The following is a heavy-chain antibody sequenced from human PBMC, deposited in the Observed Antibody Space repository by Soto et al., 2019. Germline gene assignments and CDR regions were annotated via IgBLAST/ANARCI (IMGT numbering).Heavy chain of an antibody. CDR1: GFSLSNARMG. D-gene: IGHD3-22*01. J-gene: IGHJ4*02. CDR2: IFSNDEK. CDR3: ARAYFYDSPVPFDY. Sequence: QVTLKESGPVLVKPTETLTLTCTVSGFSLSNARMGVSWIRQPPGKALAWLAHIFSNDEKSYSTSLKSRLTISKDTSKSQMVLIMTNMDPVDTATYYCARAYFYDSPVPFDYWGQGTLVTVSS. V-gene: IGHV2-26*01.